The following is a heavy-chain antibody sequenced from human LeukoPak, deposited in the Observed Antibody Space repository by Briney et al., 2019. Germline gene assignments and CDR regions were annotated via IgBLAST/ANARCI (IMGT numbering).Heavy chain of an antibody. CDR2: ISSSGSTI. CDR1: GFTFSDYY. D-gene: IGHD4-17*01. V-gene: IGHV3-11*04. Sequence: GGSLRLSCAASGFTFSDYYMSWIRQAPGKGLEWVSYISSSGSTIYYADSVKGRFTISRDNAKNSLYLQMNSLRAEDTAVYYCARGPSDNDYGDKGDAFDIWGQGTMVTVSS. CDR3: ARGPSDNDYGDKGDAFDI. J-gene: IGHJ3*02.